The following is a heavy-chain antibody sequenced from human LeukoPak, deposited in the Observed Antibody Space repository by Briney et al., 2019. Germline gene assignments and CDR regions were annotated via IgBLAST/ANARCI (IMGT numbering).Heavy chain of an antibody. CDR3: ARDPYYYGSGIGVRYFDL. CDR1: GYTFTSYG. J-gene: IGHJ2*01. V-gene: IGHV1-18*01. D-gene: IGHD3-10*01. Sequence: EASVKVSCKASGYTFTSYGISWVRQAPGQGLEWLGWISTYNGNTDYAQELQGRVTMTTDTSTSTAYMELRSLRSDDTAVYYCARDPYYYGSGIGVRYFDLGGRGTLVTVSS. CDR2: ISTYNGNT.